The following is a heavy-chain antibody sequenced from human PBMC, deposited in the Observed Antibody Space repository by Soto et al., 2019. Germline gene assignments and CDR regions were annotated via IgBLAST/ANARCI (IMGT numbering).Heavy chain of an antibody. CDR1: GFTFSSYA. V-gene: IGHV3-23*01. CDR2: ISGSGLST. Sequence: VGSLRLSCAASGFTFSSYAMSWVRQAPGKGLEWVSGISGSGLSTNYADSVKGRFTISRDNSKNTLYLQMNSLRAEDTAVYYGAKMTTRRFDYWGQGTLVTVSS. CDR3: AKMTTRRFDY. J-gene: IGHJ4*02. D-gene: IGHD4-17*01.